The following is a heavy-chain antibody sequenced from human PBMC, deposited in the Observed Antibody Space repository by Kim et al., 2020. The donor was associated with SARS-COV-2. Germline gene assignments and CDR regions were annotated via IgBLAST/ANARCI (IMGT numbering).Heavy chain of an antibody. D-gene: IGHD3-22*01. Sequence: AKGRFTTSRDNSKDTLDLQMNSQRAEDTAVYYCAKGGTYYYDSSGYHVDYWGQGTLVTVSS. V-gene: IGHV3-23*01. J-gene: IGHJ4*02. CDR3: AKGGTYYYDSSGYHVDY.